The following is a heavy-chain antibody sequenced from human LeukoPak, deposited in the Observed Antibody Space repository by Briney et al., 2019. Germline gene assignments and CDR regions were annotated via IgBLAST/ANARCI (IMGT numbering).Heavy chain of an antibody. Sequence: GGSLRLSCAASGFTFSNSCMSWVRQAPGKGLEGVASIKQDGSEKYYVDSMKGRFTMSRDNAKNSLYLQMNSLRAEDTAVYYCARVYGVTSVNYFDYWGQGTLVTVSS. CDR2: IKQDGSEK. CDR3: ARVYGVTSVNYFDY. D-gene: IGHD2-21*02. CDR1: GFTFSNSC. J-gene: IGHJ4*02. V-gene: IGHV3-7*04.